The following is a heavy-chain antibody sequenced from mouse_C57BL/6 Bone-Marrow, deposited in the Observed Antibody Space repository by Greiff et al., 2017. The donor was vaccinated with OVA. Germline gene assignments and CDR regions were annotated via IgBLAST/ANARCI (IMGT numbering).Heavy chain of an antibody. CDR1: GFTFSDYG. CDR3: ARPTLTYYAMDY. Sequence: DVQLVESGGGLVKPGGSLKLSCAASGFTFSDYGMHWVRQAPEKGLEWVAYISSGSSTIYYADTVKGRFTISRDNAKNTLFLQMTSLRSEDTAMYYCARPTLTYYAMDYWGQGTSVTVSS. V-gene: IGHV5-17*01. CDR2: ISSGSSTI. D-gene: IGHD4-1*01. J-gene: IGHJ4*01.